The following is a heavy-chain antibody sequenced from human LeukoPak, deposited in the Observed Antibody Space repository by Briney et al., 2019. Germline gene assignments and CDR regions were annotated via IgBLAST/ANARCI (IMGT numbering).Heavy chain of an antibody. CDR2: INPNSGDT. CDR1: GGTFSSYA. CDR3: ARDYCSSTSCLFDY. Sequence: GASVKVFCKASGGTFSSYAISWVRQAPGQGLEWMGGINPNSGDTNYAQKFQGRVTMTRDTSISTAYMELSRLRSDDTAVYYCARDYCSSTSCLFDYWGQGTLVTVSS. V-gene: IGHV1-2*02. J-gene: IGHJ4*02. D-gene: IGHD2-2*01.